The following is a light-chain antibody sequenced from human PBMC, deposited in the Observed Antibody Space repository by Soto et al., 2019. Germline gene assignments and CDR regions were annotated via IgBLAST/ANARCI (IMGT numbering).Light chain of an antibody. J-gene: IGKJ1*01. CDR3: QQFGDWPS. CDR2: AAS. V-gene: IGKV3-20*01. CDR1: QSVSSNF. Sequence: EIVLTQSPGTLSLSPGEGATLSCRASQSVSSNFLAWYQQKPGQAPRLLIYAASSRATGISDRFSGSGSETDFTFTIRRLEPEDFAVYYCQQFGDWPSFGLGTKLEI.